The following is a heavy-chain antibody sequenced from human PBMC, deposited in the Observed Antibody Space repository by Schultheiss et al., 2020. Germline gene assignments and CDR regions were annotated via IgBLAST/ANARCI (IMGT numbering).Heavy chain of an antibody. J-gene: IGHJ6*02. Sequence: SETLSLTCAVSGGSFSSSSPHWGWVRQPPGKGLEWIGSIYHSGSTNYNPSLKSRVTISVDTSKNQFSLKLSPVTAADTAVYYCARGPVAVAGYYYYGMDVWGQGTTVTVSS. CDR1: GGSFSSSSPH. CDR3: ARGPVAVAGYYYYGMDV. V-gene: IGHV4-39*01. CDR2: IYHSGST. D-gene: IGHD6-19*01.